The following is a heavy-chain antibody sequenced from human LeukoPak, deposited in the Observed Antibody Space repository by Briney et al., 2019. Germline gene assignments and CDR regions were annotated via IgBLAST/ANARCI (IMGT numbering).Heavy chain of an antibody. J-gene: IGHJ3*02. D-gene: IGHD3-16*01. CDR3: AKGGADSDAFDI. Sequence: GGSLRLSCAASGFTFRTYGMHWVRQAPGKGLDWVAFIRYDGSNKYYADSVKGRFTISRDNSKNTLSLQMNSLRDDDTAVYYCAKGGADSDAFDIWGQGTMVTVSS. V-gene: IGHV3-30*02. CDR2: IRYDGSNK. CDR1: GFTFRTYG.